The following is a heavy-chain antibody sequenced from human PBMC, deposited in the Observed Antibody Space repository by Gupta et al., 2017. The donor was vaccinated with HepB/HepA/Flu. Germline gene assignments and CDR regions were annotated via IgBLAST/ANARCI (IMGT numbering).Heavy chain of an antibody. J-gene: IGHJ4*02. V-gene: IGHV3-30*04. D-gene: IGHD1-26*01. CDR2: ISYDGSRV. CDR3: AKTRYSGSRNDFDL. CDR1: GFTFNSYA. Sequence: QVQLVESGGGLVQPGRSLRLSCVGSGFTFNSYAIHWVRQAPGKGLAWVAVISYDGSRVNYADSVEGRFTISRDDSKKTVVLEMNNLRLADTAVYYCAKTRYSGSRNDFDLWGQGTLVTGSS.